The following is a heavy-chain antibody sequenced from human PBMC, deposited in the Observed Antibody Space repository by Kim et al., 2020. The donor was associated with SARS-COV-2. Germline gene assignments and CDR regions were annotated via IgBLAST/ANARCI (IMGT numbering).Heavy chain of an antibody. Sequence: KGPFTISRDNTKNSLYLQMNSLGDEDTAVYYCARDLDYDFWSGYAKTFDYWGQGTLVTVSS. CDR3: ARDLDYDFWSGYAKTFDY. V-gene: IGHV3-48*02. J-gene: IGHJ4*02. D-gene: IGHD3-3*01.